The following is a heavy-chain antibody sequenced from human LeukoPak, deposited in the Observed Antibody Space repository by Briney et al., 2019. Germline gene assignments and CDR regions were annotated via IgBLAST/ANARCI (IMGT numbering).Heavy chain of an antibody. CDR3: ASYYDFWSGYYAD. CDR2: VYYGAST. CDR1: GASISSSSYY. J-gene: IGHJ4*02. Sequence: SETLSLTCTVSGASISSSSYYWGWIRQPPGKGLEWIGSVYYGASTYYNPSLKSRVTISVDTAKNHFSLKLTFVTAADTAVYYCASYYDFWSGYYADWGQGTLVTVSS. D-gene: IGHD3-3*01. V-gene: IGHV4-39*02.